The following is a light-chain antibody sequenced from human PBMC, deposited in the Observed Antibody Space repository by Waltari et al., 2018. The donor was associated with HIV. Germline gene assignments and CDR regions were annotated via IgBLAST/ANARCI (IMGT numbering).Light chain of an antibody. J-gene: IGLJ3*02. CDR3: QSYDSTLTGV. CDR2: NNF. Sequence: QSVLTQPPSVSGAPGQRVTISCSGRSSNIGAGFDLHWYQQLPGTAPKLLIYNNFNRPSGVPDRFSGSKSGTSASLAITGLQAEDEADYYCQSYDSTLTGVFGGGTKLTVL. CDR1: SSNIGAGFD. V-gene: IGLV1-40*01.